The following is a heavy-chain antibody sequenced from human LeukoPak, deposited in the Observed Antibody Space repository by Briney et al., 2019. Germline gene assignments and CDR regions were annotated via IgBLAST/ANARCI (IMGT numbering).Heavy chain of an antibody. D-gene: IGHD3-9*01. CDR1: GFTFSSYA. V-gene: IGHV3-23*01. CDR2: IGAGGGST. J-gene: IGHJ4*02. Sequence: QPGGSLILSCATSGFTFSSYAMSWVRQAPGKGLEWVSGIGAGGGSTYYADSVKGRFTISRENAKNTLYLQMNSLRTEDTAVYYCAKAEGYDILTGLDYWGEGALVTASS. CDR3: AKAEGYDILTGLDY.